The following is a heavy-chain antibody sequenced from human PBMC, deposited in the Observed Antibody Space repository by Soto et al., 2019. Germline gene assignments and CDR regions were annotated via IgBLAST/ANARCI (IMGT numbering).Heavy chain of an antibody. V-gene: IGHV3-30*03. CDR1: GFTFSSYG. CDR2: ISYDGSNK. D-gene: IGHD2-2*01. Sequence: QVQLVESGGGVVQPGRSLRLSCAASGFTFSSYGMHWVRQAPGKGLEWVAVISYDGSNKYYADSVKGRFTISRDNSKNTLYLQMNSLRAEDTAVYYCARDGGDIVVVPAAIINYYYGMDVWGQGTTVTVSS. J-gene: IGHJ6*02. CDR3: ARDGGDIVVVPAAIINYYYGMDV.